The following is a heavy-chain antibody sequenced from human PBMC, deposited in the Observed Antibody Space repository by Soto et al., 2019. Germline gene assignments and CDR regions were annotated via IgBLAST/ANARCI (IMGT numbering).Heavy chain of an antibody. J-gene: IGHJ4*02. D-gene: IGHD5-18*01. V-gene: IGHV1-3*01. CDR1: GYTFTSYA. Sequence: ASVKVSCKASGYTFTSYAMHWVRQAPGQRLEWMGWINAGNGNTKYSQKFQGRVTITRVTSASTAYMELSSLRSEDTAVYYCARSRPDTAMGFLYFDDWGQGTLVTVSS. CDR3: ARSRPDTAMGFLYFDD. CDR2: INAGNGNT.